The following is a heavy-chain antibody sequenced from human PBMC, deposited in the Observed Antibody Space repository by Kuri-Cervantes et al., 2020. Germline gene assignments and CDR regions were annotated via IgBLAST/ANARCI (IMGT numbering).Heavy chain of an antibody. CDR3: ARDKSTGWPLLDF. CDR2: ISYDGSSK. Sequence: GESLKISCAASGFSFNDYAMHWMRQAPGKGLEWMAVISYDGSSKDYADSVRGRISISRDNSKSTLYLQMNSLRSEDTAVYYCARDKSTGWPLLDFWGQGTLVTVSS. J-gene: IGHJ4*02. CDR1: GFSFNDYA. V-gene: IGHV3-33*08. D-gene: IGHD6-19*01.